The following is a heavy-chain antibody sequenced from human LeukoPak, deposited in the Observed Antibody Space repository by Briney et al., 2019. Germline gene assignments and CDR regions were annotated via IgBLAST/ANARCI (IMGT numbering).Heavy chain of an antibody. V-gene: IGHV4-39*02. CDR2: IYYSGNT. D-gene: IGHD3-16*01. J-gene: IGHJ4*02. CDR3: ARDQGGVGY. CDR1: GVSISSSNSY. Sequence: SESLSLTCTVSGVSISSSNSYWGWIRQPPGKGLEWIGSIYYSGNTYYNASLKSQVSISIDTSKNQFSLRLTSVTAADTAVYYCARDQGGVGYWGQGTLVTVSS.